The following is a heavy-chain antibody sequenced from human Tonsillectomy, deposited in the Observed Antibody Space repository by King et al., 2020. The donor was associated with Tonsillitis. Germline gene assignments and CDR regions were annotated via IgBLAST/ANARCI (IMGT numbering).Heavy chain of an antibody. CDR3: ARDLTSYGYLDY. CDR2: IYSRGST. D-gene: IGHD5-18*01. J-gene: IGHJ4*02. Sequence: LQLQESGPGLLKPSQTLSLTCTVSGGSISSDYYYWSWIRQHPGKGLEWIGYIYSRGSTYYNPSLKSRITISVDTSKNQFSLRLSSVTAADTAVYFCARDLTSYGYLDYWGQGTLVTVSS. CDR1: GGSISSDYYY. V-gene: IGHV4-31*03.